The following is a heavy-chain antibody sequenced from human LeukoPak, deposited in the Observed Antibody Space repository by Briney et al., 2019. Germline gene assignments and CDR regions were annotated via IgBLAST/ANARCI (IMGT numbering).Heavy chain of an antibody. D-gene: IGHD3/OR15-3a*01. V-gene: IGHV4-61*01. CDR1: GGSITSGSYY. CDR3: ARQTGSGLFILP. Sequence: TSETLSLTCSVSGGSITSGSYYWSWIRQPPGKGLEWIGYIYYSGSTNYNPSLKSRVTISVDTSKNQFSLKLTSVTAADTAVYYCARQTGSGLFILPGGQGTLVTVSS. CDR2: IYYSGST. J-gene: IGHJ4*02.